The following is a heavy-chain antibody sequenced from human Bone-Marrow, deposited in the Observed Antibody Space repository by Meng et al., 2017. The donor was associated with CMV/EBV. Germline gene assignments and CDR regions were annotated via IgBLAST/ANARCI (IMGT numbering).Heavy chain of an antibody. V-gene: IGHV1-2*02. D-gene: IGHD5-24*01. CDR1: GYNFTGYY. CDR3: ARETWLQYFFDY. CDR2: IDPNSGDT. Sequence: KASGYNFTGYYIHWVRQAPGQGLEGMGWIDPNSGDTHYAPSFRGTVTMTRDTSITTAYMEVTSLRSDDTAVYYCARETWLQYFFDYWGQGALVTVSS. J-gene: IGHJ4*02.